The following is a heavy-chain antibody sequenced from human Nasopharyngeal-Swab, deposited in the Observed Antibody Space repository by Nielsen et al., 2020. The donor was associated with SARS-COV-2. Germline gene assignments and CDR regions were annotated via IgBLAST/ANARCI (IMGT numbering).Heavy chain of an antibody. CDR3: ARAWIAQAFAI. CDR1: GSTSSDNY. CDR2: ISSRGSTI. V-gene: IGHV3-11*04. Sequence: GGPLRPPGEAPGSTSSDNYRSWIPQVPGKGLEWVSSISSRGSTIYTETSGKGRFTISRANAKNSLYLQINSLRAEDTAVYYCARAWIAQAFAIWGQGTMVTVSS. J-gene: IGHJ3*02. D-gene: IGHD2-2*03.